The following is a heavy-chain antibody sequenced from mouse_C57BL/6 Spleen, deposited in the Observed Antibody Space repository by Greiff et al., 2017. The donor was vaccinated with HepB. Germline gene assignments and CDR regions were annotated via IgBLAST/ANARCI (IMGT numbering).Heavy chain of an antibody. CDR3: ARLGDWAWFAY. Sequence: VQLQQPGAELVKPGASVKLSCKASGYTFTSYWMQWVKQRPGQGLEWIGEIDPSDSYTNYNQKFKGKATLTGDTSSSTAYMQLSSLTSEDSAVYYCARLGDWAWFAYWGQGTLVTVSA. D-gene: IGHD4-1*01. V-gene: IGHV1-50*01. CDR1: GYTFTSYW. CDR2: IDPSDSYT. J-gene: IGHJ3*01.